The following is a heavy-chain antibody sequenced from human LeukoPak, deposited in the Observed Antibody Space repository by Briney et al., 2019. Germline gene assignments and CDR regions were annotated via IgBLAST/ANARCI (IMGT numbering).Heavy chain of an antibody. V-gene: IGHV4-39*07. D-gene: IGHD6-13*01. CDR2: IYYSGST. CDR1: GGSISSSSYY. J-gene: IGHJ4*02. CDR3: ARDTTAAVTYFDY. Sequence: KPSETLSLTYTVSGGSISSSSYYWGWIRQPPGKGLEWIGSIYYSGSTYYNPSLKGRVTISVDTSKNQFSLKLSSVTAADTAVYYCARDTTAAVTYFDYWGQGTLVTVSS.